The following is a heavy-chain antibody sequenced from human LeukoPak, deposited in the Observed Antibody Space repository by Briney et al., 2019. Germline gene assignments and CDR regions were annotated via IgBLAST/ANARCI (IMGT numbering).Heavy chain of an antibody. Sequence: GGSLRLSCAASGFTFSSYAMSWVRQAPGKGLEWVSAISGGGGSSTYYADSVKGRFTISRDTSKNTLYLQMNSLRAEDTAVYYCARVQRGIAVALDYWGQGTLATVSS. CDR3: ARVQRGIAVALDY. J-gene: IGHJ4*02. CDR2: ISGGGGSST. CDR1: GFTFSSYA. D-gene: IGHD6-19*01. V-gene: IGHV3-23*01.